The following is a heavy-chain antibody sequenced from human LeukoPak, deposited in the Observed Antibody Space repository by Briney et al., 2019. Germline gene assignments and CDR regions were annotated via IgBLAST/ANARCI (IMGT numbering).Heavy chain of an antibody. J-gene: IGHJ5*02. D-gene: IGHD6-13*01. Sequence: GSSVKVSCKASGGTFSSYTISWVRQAPGQGLEWMGRIIPILGIANYAQKFQGRVTITADESTSTAYMELSSLRSEDTAVYYCARVSGGYSSSWYRWFDPWGQGTLVTVSS. CDR2: IIPILGIA. CDR3: ARVSGGYSSSWYRWFDP. V-gene: IGHV1-69*02. CDR1: GGTFSSYT.